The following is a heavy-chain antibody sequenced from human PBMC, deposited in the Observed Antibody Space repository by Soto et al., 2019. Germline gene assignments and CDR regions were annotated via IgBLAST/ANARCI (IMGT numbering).Heavy chain of an antibody. CDR2: IYYSGST. J-gene: IGHJ6*03. CDR3: ARLSYYYYYMDV. CDR1: GGSISSSRYY. V-gene: IGHV4-39*01. Sequence: QLQLQESGPGLVKPSETLSLTCTVSGGSISSSRYYWGWIRQPPGKGLEWIGSIYYSGSTYYNPSLKSRVTISVDTSKNQFSLKLSSVTAADTAVYYCARLSYYYYYMDVWGKGTTVTVSS.